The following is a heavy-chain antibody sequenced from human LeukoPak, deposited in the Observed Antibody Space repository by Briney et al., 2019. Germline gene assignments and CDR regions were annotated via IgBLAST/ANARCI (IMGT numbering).Heavy chain of an antibody. J-gene: IGHJ3*02. CDR2: ISGSGGST. D-gene: IGHD3-3*02. Sequence: PGGSLRLSCAASGFTFSSYAMSWVRQAPGKGLEWVSAISGSGGSTYYADSVRGRFTISRDNSKNTLYLQMNSLRAEDTAVYYCAKVPFLEWSRDAFDIWGQGTMVTVSS. CDR3: AKVPFLEWSRDAFDI. V-gene: IGHV3-23*01. CDR1: GFTFSSYA.